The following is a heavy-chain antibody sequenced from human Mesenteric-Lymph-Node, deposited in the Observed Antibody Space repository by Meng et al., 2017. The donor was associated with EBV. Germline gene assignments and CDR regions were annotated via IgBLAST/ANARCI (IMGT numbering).Heavy chain of an antibody. CDR2: IYYSGST. CDR3: ARGYDILTKDNFDY. Sequence: QVQCHVSGQGLGKPWGTLSLTCGVSGGSISSSNWWSWVRQPPGKGLEWIGYIYYSGSTNYNPSLKSRVTISVDTSKNQFSLKLSSVTAADTAVYYCARGYDILTKDNFDYWGQGTLVTVSS. J-gene: IGHJ4*02. D-gene: IGHD3-9*01. CDR1: GGSISSSNW. V-gene: IGHV4-4*02.